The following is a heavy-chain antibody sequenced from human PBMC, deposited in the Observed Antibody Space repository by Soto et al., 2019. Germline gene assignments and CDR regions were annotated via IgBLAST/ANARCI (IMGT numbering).Heavy chain of an antibody. J-gene: IGHJ4*02. CDR3: ARAGSSSEPFDY. D-gene: IGHD6-6*01. V-gene: IGHV1-2*04. Sequence: APVKLACKSAGYTFTIYGISRVRHASGQGLEWMGWINPNSGGTNYAQKFQGWVTMTRDTSISTAYMELSRLRSDDTAVYYCARAGSSSEPFDYWGQGTLVTVSS. CDR2: INPNSGGT. CDR1: GYTFTIYG.